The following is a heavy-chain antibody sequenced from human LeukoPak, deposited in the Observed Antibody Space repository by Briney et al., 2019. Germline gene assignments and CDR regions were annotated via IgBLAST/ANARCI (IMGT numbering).Heavy chain of an antibody. V-gene: IGHV1-24*01. CDR3: ATVWFGELLSAFDI. CDR2: FDPEDGET. D-gene: IGHD3-10*01. Sequence: ASVKVSCKVSGYTLTELSMHWVRRAPGKGLEWMGGFDPEDGETIYAQKFQGRVTMTEDTSTDTAYMELSSLRSEDTAVYYCATVWFGELLSAFDIWGQGTMVTVSS. CDR1: GYTLTELS. J-gene: IGHJ3*02.